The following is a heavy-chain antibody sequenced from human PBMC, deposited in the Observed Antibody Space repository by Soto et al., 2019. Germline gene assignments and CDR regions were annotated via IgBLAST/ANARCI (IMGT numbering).Heavy chain of an antibody. Sequence: QVQLAESGGGVVQPGRSLRLSCAASGFTFSSYGMHWVRQAPGKGLEWVAVIWYDGSNKYYADSVKGRFTISRDNSKNTLYLQMNSLRAEDTAVYYCARDRDGYNSFDYWGQGTLVTVSS. CDR3: ARDRDGYNSFDY. CDR2: IWYDGSNK. V-gene: IGHV3-33*01. J-gene: IGHJ4*02. D-gene: IGHD5-12*01. CDR1: GFTFSSYG.